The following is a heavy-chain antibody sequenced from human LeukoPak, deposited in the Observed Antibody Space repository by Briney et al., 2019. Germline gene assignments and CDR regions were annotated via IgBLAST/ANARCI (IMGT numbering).Heavy chain of an antibody. J-gene: IGHJ4*02. V-gene: IGHV3-21*01. CDR2: ISSYSSYI. Sequence: GGSLRLSCVASGFTFSNYSMDWVRQAPGKGLEWVSSISSYSSYIYYADSVRGRFTISRDNAKNSLYLQMNSLRAADTAVYYCAKPVAGDRYFDYWGQGTLVTVSS. D-gene: IGHD3-16*01. CDR1: GFTFSNYS. CDR3: AKPVAGDRYFDY.